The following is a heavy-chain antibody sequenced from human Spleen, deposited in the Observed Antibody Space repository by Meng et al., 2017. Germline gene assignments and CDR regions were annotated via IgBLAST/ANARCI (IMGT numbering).Heavy chain of an antibody. CDR3: ARDKSHYDGRSGWFDP. CDR1: GFSFSSHA. Sequence: VQLLQSGRGLVQPGESLRLSCAASGFSFSSHAMHWVRQAPGKGLEWVAIVSHDGNSGCYADSVKGRFSISRDNFRNTQYLQMNSLRPEDTAVYYCARDKSHYDGRSGWFDPWGQGTLVTVSS. D-gene: IGHD3-16*01. J-gene: IGHJ5*02. V-gene: IGHV3-30-3*01. CDR2: VSHDGNSG.